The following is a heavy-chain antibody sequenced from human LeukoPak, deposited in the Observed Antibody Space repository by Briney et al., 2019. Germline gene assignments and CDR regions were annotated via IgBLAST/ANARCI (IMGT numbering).Heavy chain of an antibody. J-gene: IGHJ6*03. D-gene: IGHD3-10*01. CDR3: AKGGEAKWFGELIKTQYYYYMDV. Sequence: ASVKVSCKASGYTFTSYGISWVRQAPGKGLEWVGWISAYNGNTNYAQKLQGRVTMTTDTSTSTAYMELRSLRSDDTAVYYCAKGGEAKWFGELIKTQYYYYMDVWGKGTTVTVSS. V-gene: IGHV1-18*01. CDR2: ISAYNGNT. CDR1: GYTFTSYG.